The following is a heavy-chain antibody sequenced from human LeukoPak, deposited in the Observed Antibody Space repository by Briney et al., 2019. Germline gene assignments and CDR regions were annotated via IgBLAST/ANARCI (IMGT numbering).Heavy chain of an antibody. CDR1: GGTFSSYA. CDR2: IIPLFGTA. D-gene: IGHD6-13*01. J-gene: IGHJ6*03. CDR3: ARQGIAAAGGRDYYYYYMDV. Sequence: ASVKVSCKAPGGTFSSYAISWVRQAPGQGVEWMGGIIPLFGTANYAQKFQGRVTITTDESTSTAYMELSSLRSEDTAVYYCARQGIAAAGGRDYYYYYMDVWGKGTTVTVSS. V-gene: IGHV1-69*05.